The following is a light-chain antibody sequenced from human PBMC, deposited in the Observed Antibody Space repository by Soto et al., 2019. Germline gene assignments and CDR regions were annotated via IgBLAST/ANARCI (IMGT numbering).Light chain of an antibody. CDR3: QQYNSYSPLT. CDR2: DVS. V-gene: IGKV1-5*01. J-gene: IGKJ4*01. CDR1: QSISSW. Sequence: DIQMTHSPSTLSASVGERVTITCRASQSISSWLAWYQQKPGKAPKLLIYDVSSLESGVPSRFSGSGSGTEFTLTISSLKPDDFATYYCQQYNSYSPLTFGGGTKVDIK.